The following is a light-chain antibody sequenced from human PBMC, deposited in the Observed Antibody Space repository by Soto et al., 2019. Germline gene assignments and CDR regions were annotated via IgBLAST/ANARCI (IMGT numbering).Light chain of an antibody. V-gene: IGLV2-14*01. J-gene: IGLJ1*01. CDR2: AVS. CDR1: SSDAGGYNY. Sequence: QSVLTQPASVSGSPGQSITISCTGTSSDAGGYNYVSWYQHHPGKAPKLMIYAVSNRPSGVSNRFSGSKSGNTASLTISGLQPEDEADYYCISYTNRYTFVLGSGTKVTVL. CDR3: ISYTNRYTFV.